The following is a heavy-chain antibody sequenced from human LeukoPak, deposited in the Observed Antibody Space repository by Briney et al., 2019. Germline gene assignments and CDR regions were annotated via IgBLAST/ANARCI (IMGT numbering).Heavy chain of an antibody. CDR3: ASSEWYYGMDV. CDR1: GFTFSSYS. Sequence: GGSLRLSCAASGFTFSSYSMNWVRQAPGKGLEWVSSISSSSSYIYYADSVKGRFTISRDNAKNSLYLQMNSLRAEDTAVYYCASSEWYYGMDVWGQGTTVTVSS. V-gene: IGHV3-21*01. D-gene: IGHD3-3*01. J-gene: IGHJ6*02. CDR2: ISSSSSYI.